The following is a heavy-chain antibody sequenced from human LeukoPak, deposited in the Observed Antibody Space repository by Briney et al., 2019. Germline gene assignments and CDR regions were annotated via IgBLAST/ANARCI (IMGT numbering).Heavy chain of an antibody. Sequence: SETLSLTCTVSGVSISSSNSYWGWIRQPPGKGLEWIGSIYYSGNTYYNASLKSQVSISIDTSKNQFSLKPTSVTAADTAVYYCARQTGSGLFILPGGQGTLVTVSS. J-gene: IGHJ4*02. CDR1: GVSISSSNSY. CDR2: IYYSGNT. CDR3: ARQTGSGLFILP. D-gene: IGHD3/OR15-3a*01. V-gene: IGHV4-39*01.